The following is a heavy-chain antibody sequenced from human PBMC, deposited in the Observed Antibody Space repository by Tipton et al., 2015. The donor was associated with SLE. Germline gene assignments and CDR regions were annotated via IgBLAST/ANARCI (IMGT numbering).Heavy chain of an antibody. V-gene: IGHV4-59*01. D-gene: IGHD5-12*01. CDR3: ARDYRGYSGYVPLDY. CDR1: GDSISSYY. CDR2: IYYSGST. Sequence: LRLSCTVSGDSISSYYWIWIRQPPGKGLEWIGSIYYSGSTRYNPSLRGRVIISVDTSENQLSLALSSVTAADTAVYYCARDYRGYSGYVPLDYWGQGVLVTVSS. J-gene: IGHJ4*02.